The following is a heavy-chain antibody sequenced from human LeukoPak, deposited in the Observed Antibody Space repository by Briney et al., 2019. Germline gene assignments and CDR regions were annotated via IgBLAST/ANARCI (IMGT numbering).Heavy chain of an antibody. Sequence: GESLKISCKGSGYSFSRYWIGWVRQMPGKGLEWMGIIYPDDSDTRYSPSFQGQVTISADKSIKTAYLQWRGLKASDTAMYYCARQEGSYGYDQIRYWGQGTLVTVSS. CDR1: GYSFSRYW. CDR3: ARQEGSYGYDQIRY. D-gene: IGHD5-18*01. V-gene: IGHV5-51*01. CDR2: IYPDDSDT. J-gene: IGHJ4*02.